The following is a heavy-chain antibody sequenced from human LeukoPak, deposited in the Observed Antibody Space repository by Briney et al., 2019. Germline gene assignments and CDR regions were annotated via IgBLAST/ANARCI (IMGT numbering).Heavy chain of an antibody. V-gene: IGHV4-59*01. D-gene: IGHD3-22*01. J-gene: IGHJ4*02. CDR1: GGSISSYY. Sequence: SETLSLTCTVSGGSISSYYWSWIRQPPGKGLEWIGYIYYSGSTNYNPSLKSRVTISADTSKNQFSLRLSSVTAADTAVYYCARVYYDYLDYWGQGTLVTVSS. CDR2: IYYSGST. CDR3: ARVYYDYLDY.